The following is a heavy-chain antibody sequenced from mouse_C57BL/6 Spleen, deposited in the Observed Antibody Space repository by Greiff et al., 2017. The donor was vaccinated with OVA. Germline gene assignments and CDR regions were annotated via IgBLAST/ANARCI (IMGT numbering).Heavy chain of an antibody. D-gene: IGHD2-3*01. CDR2: ISDGGSYT. CDR1: GFTFSSYA. J-gene: IGHJ2*01. Sequence: EVKLVESGGGLVKPGGSLKLSCAASGFTFSSYAMSWVRQTPEKRLEWVATISDGGSYTYYPDNVKGRFTISRDNPKNNLYLQISHLKSEDTAMYYCARGRMVAYYFDYWGQGTTLTVSS. CDR3: ARGRMVAYYFDY. V-gene: IGHV5-4*03.